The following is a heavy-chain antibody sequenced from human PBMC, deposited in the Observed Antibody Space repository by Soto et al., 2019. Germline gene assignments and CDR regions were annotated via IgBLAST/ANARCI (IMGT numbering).Heavy chain of an antibody. CDR2: ISGSGGST. V-gene: IGHV3-23*01. CDR3: AKDSISDAGIYDAFDV. D-gene: IGHD3-3*02. J-gene: IGHJ3*01. Sequence: GGSLRLSCAASGFTFSSYAMSWVRQAPGKGLEWVSAISGSGGSTYYADSVKGRFTISRDNSKNTLYLQMNSLRAEDTAVYYCAKDSISDAGIYDAFDVWGQGTVVTVSS. CDR1: GFTFSSYA.